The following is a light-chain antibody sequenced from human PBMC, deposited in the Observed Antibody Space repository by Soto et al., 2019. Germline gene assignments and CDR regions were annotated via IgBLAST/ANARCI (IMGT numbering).Light chain of an antibody. V-gene: IGKV1-9*01. Sequence: IQLTQSPSSLSASVGDRVTITCRASHDISTYLAWYQQKPGKAPKLMIYEASTLQSGVPPRFSGSGSGTEFTLTIGGLLPEDFATYHCQQLNTLPFTFGQGTRLEIK. CDR2: EAS. J-gene: IGKJ5*01. CDR3: QQLNTLPFT. CDR1: HDISTY.